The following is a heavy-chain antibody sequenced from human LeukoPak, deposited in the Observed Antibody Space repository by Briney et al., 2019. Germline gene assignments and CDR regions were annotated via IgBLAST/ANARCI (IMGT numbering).Heavy chain of an antibody. Sequence: GGSLRLSCAASGFTVSSNYMSWVRQAPGKGLEWVSVIYSGGSTYYADSVKGRFTISRDNSKNTLYLQMNSLRAEDTAVYYCARDLITIFGVDYYYYGMDVWGQGTTVTVSS. CDR2: IYSGGST. J-gene: IGHJ6*02. D-gene: IGHD3-3*01. CDR3: ARDLITIFGVDYYYYGMDV. V-gene: IGHV3-66*01. CDR1: GFTVSSNY.